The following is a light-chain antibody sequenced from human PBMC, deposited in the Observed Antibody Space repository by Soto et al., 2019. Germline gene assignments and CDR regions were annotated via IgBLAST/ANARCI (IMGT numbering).Light chain of an antibody. CDR3: QQYGRT. V-gene: IGKV3-20*01. CDR2: GAS. J-gene: IGKJ1*01. CDR1: QSVSSSY. Sequence: EIVLTQSPGTLSLSPGERATHSCRASQSVSSSYLAWYQQKPGQAPRLLIYGASSRATGIPDRFSGSGSGTDFTLTISRLEPEDFAVYYCQQYGRTFGQGTKVEIK.